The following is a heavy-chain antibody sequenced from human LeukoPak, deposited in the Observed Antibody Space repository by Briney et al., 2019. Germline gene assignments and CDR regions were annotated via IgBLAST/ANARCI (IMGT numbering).Heavy chain of an antibody. CDR3: AKADCSDIGCYVKDY. CDR2: ISGSGSNT. CDR1: GFILSNSA. J-gene: IGHJ4*02. D-gene: IGHD2-2*01. V-gene: IGHV3-23*01. Sequence: PGGSLRLSCAASGFILSNSAMNWVRQVPGKGLEWVSAISGSGSNTLYADSVRGRFTISGDNSKNTLRLQMNSLRAEDTAVYSCAKADCSDIGCYVKDYWGQGTLVTVSS.